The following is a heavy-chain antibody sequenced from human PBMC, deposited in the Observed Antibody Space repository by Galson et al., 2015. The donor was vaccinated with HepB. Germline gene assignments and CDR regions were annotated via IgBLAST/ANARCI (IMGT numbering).Heavy chain of an antibody. CDR1: GGSISSGGYY. CDR2: IYYSGST. CDR3: ASNLRVLAQSYYYYYYMDV. V-gene: IGHV4-31*03. J-gene: IGHJ6*03. Sequence: TLSLTCTVSGGSISSGGYYWSWIRQHPGKGLEWIGYIYYSGSTYYNPSLKSRVTISVDTSKNQFSLKLSSVTAADTAMYYCASNLRVLAQSYYYYYYMDVWGKGTTVTVSS. D-gene: IGHD4/OR15-4a*01.